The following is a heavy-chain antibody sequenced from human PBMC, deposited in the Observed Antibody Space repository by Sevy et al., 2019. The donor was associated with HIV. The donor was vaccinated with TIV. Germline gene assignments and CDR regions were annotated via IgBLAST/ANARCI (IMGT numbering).Heavy chain of an antibody. CDR2: IKQDGSEK. CDR1: EFTFSYYW. Sequence: GGSLRLSCAASEFTFSYYWMTWVRQAPGKGLEWVANIKQDGSEKYYVDSVKGRFTISRDNAKNSLYLQMNSLRAEDTPIFYWGGRDIYVCSPAGMDVWGQGTTVTVSS. J-gene: IGHJ6*02. D-gene: IGHD3-10*02. V-gene: IGHV3-7*03. CDR3: GGRDIYVCSPAGMDV.